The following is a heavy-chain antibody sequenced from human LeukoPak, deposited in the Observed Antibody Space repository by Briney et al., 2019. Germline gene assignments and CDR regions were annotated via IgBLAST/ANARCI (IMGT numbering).Heavy chain of an antibody. D-gene: IGHD3-10*01. CDR3: ARDSQFAEGVFDY. CDR2: IYYSGST. V-gene: IGHV4-31*03. J-gene: IGHJ4*02. Sequence: SQTLSLTCTVSGGSISSGGYYWNWIRQHPGKGLEWIGYIYYSGSTYYNPSLKSRVTISVDTSKNQFSLKLSSVTAADTAVYYCARDSQFAEGVFDYWGQGTLVTVSS. CDR1: GGSISSGGYY.